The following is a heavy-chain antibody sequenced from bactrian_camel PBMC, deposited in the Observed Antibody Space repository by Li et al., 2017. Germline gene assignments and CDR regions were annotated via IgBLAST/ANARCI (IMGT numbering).Heavy chain of an antibody. CDR3: TTSGLVGYRTAYGY. J-gene: IGHJ4*01. D-gene: IGHD5*01. CDR2: VDSERRT. Sequence: HVQLVESGGGSVQAGGSLRLSCVASGDTYTMAWFRQAPGKEREGVAAVDSERRTSYADSVKGRFTISRDNAKNTLYLQMNSLKSEDTALYYCTTSGLVGYRTAYGYWGQGTQVTVS. CDR1: GDTYT. V-gene: IGHV3S55*01.